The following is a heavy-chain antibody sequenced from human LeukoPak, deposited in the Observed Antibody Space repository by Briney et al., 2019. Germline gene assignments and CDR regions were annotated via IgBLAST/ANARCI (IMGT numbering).Heavy chain of an antibody. Sequence: PGGSLRLPCAASGFIFSNYAMSWVRQAPGKGLEWISAISVSETTYYADSVKGRFTISRDNSENTLYLQMNSLRAEDTAVYYCALSGGINWYGLECWGQGTLVTVSS. CDR1: GFIFSNYA. V-gene: IGHV3-23*01. CDR2: ISVSETT. J-gene: IGHJ4*02. CDR3: ALSGGINWYGLEC. D-gene: IGHD3-3*01.